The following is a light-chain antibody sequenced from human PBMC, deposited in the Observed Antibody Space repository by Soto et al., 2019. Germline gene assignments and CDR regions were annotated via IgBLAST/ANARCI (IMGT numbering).Light chain of an antibody. CDR1: RSDVGGYNF. J-gene: IGLJ2*01. CDR2: AVS. Sequence: QSVLTQPPSASGSPGQSVTISCTGTRSDVGGYNFVSWYRQHPGKAPKLLIYAVSQRPSGVPARFSGSKSGNTASLTVSGLQAEDEADYYCSSYAGSNNVVFGGGTKVTVL. CDR3: SSYAGSNNVV. V-gene: IGLV2-8*01.